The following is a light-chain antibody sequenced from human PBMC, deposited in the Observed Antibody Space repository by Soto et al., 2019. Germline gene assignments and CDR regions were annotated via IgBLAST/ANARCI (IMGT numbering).Light chain of an antibody. V-gene: IGKV3-15*01. J-gene: IGKJ1*01. Sequence: EIVMTQSPATLSVSPGERVTLSCRASQSVSSNLAWYQQKPGQAPRLLIYGASTRATGIPARFSGSRSGTEFTLTISSLQSEDFAVYYCQQYNNWPPWTFGQGTKVEIK. CDR1: QSVSSN. CDR2: GAS. CDR3: QQYNNWPPWT.